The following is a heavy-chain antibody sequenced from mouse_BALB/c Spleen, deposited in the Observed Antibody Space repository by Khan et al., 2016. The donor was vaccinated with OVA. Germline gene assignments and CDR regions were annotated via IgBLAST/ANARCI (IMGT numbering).Heavy chain of an antibody. CDR3: AREVDAGYVDV. CDR1: GFSLTSYG. Sequence: QVQLQQSGPGPVAPSQSLSITCTISGFSLTSYGVHWVSQPAGKGLEWLVVIWSDGRTNYNSALKSRLSISKDNSNSQVFLKLNSPQTADTAIYYCAREVDAGYVDVWGAGTTVTVSS. V-gene: IGHV2-6-1*01. J-gene: IGHJ1*01. CDR2: IWSDGRT.